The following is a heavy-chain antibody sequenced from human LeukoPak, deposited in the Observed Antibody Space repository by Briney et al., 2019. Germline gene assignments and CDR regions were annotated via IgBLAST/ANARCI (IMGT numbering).Heavy chain of an antibody. J-gene: IGHJ4*02. CDR2: ISYDGSNK. D-gene: IGHD2-2*01. CDR3: AKRPLKTYHVPATALPFDY. CDR1: GFTFSSYG. V-gene: IGHV3-30*18. Sequence: GRSLRLSCAASGFTFSSYGMHWVRQAPGKGLEWVAVISYDGSNKYYADSVKGRFTISRDNSKNTLYLQMNSLRAEDTAIYYCAKRPLKTYHVPATALPFDYWGQGTLVTVSS.